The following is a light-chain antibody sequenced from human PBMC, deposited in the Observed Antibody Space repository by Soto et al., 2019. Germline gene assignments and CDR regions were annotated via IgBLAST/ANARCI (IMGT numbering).Light chain of an antibody. V-gene: IGKV3-15*01. CDR3: QQYNNWPPGVT. Sequence: EIVMTQSPATLSVSPGERATLSCRASQSVSSNLAWYQQKPGQAPRLLIYGASTRATGIPARFSGSGSGTEFTLTISSQQSEAFAVYYCQQYNNWPPGVTFGPGTKVDIK. CDR1: QSVSSN. J-gene: IGKJ3*01. CDR2: GAS.